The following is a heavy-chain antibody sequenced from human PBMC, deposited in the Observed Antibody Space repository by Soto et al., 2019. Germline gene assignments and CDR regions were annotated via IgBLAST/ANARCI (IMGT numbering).Heavy chain of an antibody. CDR3: ARSSTHSSGWYDLDY. Sequence: QVQLVESGGGVVQPGRSLRVSCAASGFTFSDYAIHWVRQAPGKGLEWVAVISYDGSNKYYADSVKGRFTISRDNSKNTLYLQMNSLRAEDTAVYYCARSSTHSSGWYDLDYWGQGTLVTVSS. D-gene: IGHD6-19*01. CDR2: ISYDGSNK. V-gene: IGHV3-30-3*01. CDR1: GFTFSDYA. J-gene: IGHJ4*02.